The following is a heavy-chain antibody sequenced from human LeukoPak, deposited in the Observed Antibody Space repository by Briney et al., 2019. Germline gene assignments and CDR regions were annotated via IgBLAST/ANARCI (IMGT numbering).Heavy chain of an antibody. CDR2: IYYSGST. D-gene: IGHD2/OR15-2a*01. J-gene: IGHJ4*02. Sequence: SETLSLTCTVSGGSISSSSYYWGWIRQPPGKGLEWIGSIYYSGSTYYNSSLKGRVTISVDTSKNQFSLKLSSVTAADTAVYYCARHRRISPRPVDYWGQGTLVTVSS. CDR1: GGSISSSSYY. CDR3: ARHRRISPRPVDY. V-gene: IGHV4-39*01.